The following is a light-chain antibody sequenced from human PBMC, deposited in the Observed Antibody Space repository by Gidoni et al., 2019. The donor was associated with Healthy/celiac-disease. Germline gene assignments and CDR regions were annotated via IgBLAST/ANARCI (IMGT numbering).Light chain of an antibody. V-gene: IGKV2-40*01. J-gene: IGKJ3*01. CDR2: TPS. Sequence: IVVTQTPPSMHATPGEPASISCRSSHSPLDSGDGNTYLDWYLQKPGQSPRLLIYTPSCRASGVPDRFSGSGSGTDFTLTISRVEAEDVAVYYCMQRVAFPLTFGPGTKVDIK. CDR3: MQRVAFPLT. CDR1: HSPLDSGDGNTY.